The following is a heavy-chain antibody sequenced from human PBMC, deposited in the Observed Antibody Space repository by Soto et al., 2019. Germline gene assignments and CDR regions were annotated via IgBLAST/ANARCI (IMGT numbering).Heavy chain of an antibody. Sequence: ASVKVSCQASGYTFTGYYMHWVRQAPGQGLEWMGWINPNSGGTNYAQKFQGWVTMTRDTSISTAYMELSRLRSDDTAVYYCARDRGHCSSTSCSRGDYYYGMDVWGQGTTVTVSS. CDR1: GYTFTGYY. V-gene: IGHV1-2*04. J-gene: IGHJ6*02. CDR3: ARDRGHCSSTSCSRGDYYYGMDV. CDR2: INPNSGGT. D-gene: IGHD2-2*01.